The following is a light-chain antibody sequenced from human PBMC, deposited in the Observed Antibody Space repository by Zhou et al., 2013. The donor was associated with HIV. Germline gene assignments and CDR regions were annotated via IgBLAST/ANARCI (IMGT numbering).Light chain of an antibody. CDR2: KAS. Sequence: DIQMTQSPSTLSASVGDRVTITCRASQSISSWLAWYQQKPGKAPKLLIYKASTLESGVPSRFSGSGSGTEFYLTISSLQPDDFATYFCQQYNSYPRTFGPGTKVE. CDR3: QQYNSYPRT. J-gene: IGKJ1*01. V-gene: IGKV1-5*03. CDR1: QSISSW.